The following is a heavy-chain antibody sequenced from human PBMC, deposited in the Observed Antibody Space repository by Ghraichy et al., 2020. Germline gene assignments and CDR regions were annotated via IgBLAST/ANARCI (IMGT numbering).Heavy chain of an antibody. CDR1: GFTVSSNY. V-gene: IGHV3-66*02. J-gene: IGHJ2*01. Sequence: GGSLRLSCAASGFTVSSNYMSWVRQAPGKGLEWVSVIYSGGSTYYADSVKGRFTISRDNSKNTLYLQMNSLRAEDTAVYYCARKTAYYYDSSHWYFDLWGRGTLVTVSS. CDR2: IYSGGST. D-gene: IGHD3-22*01. CDR3: ARKTAYYYDSSHWYFDL.